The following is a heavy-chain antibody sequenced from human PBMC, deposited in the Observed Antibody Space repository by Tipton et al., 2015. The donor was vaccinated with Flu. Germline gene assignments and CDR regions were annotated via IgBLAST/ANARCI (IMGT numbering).Heavy chain of an antibody. V-gene: IGHV1-69*09. D-gene: IGHD6-13*01. CDR1: GGTFSSYA. J-gene: IGHJ4*02. CDR3: ARRAPWDSSSWPLDY. CDR2: IIPILGIA. Sequence: QLVQSGAEVKKPGSSVKVSCKASGGTFSSYAISWVRQAPGQGLEWMGRIIPILGIANYARKFQGRVTISAGKSTSTAYMELSSLRSEDTAVYYCARRAPWDSSSWPLDYWGQGTLVTVSS.